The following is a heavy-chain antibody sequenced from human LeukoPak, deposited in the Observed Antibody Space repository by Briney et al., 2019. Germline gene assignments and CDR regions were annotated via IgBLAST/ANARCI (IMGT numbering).Heavy chain of an antibody. CDR1: GGSISSYY. J-gene: IGHJ6*03. V-gene: IGHV4-59*01. CDR3: ARSLLQSMVRGAKFYYYYYMDV. Sequence: SETLSLTCTVSGGSISSYYWSWIRQPPGKGLEWIGYIYYSGSTNYNPSLKSRVTISVDTSKNQFSLKLSSVTAADTAVYYCARSLLQSMVRGAKFYYYYYMDVWGKGTTVTVSS. CDR2: IYYSGST. D-gene: IGHD3-10*01.